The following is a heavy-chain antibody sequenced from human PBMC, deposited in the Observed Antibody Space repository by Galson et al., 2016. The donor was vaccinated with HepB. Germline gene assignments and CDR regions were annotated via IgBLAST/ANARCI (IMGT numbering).Heavy chain of an antibody. V-gene: IGHV1-3*01. CDR2: INAATGNT. Sequence: SVKVSCKASGYTFTSYAIHWVRLAPGQRLEWMGWINAATGNTKYSQIFQGRVTLTMDTSASTAYMELSSLTSEDTAVYYCARGIAAAANGFVYYYGMDVWGQGTSVTVSS. CDR3: ARGIAAAANGFVYYYGMDV. J-gene: IGHJ6*02. CDR1: GYTFTSYA. D-gene: IGHD6-13*01.